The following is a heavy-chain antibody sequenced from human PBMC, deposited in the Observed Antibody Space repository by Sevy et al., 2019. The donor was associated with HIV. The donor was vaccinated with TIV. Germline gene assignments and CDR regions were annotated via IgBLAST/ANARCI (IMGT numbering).Heavy chain of an antibody. D-gene: IGHD1-26*01. Sequence: GGSLRLSCAASGFTFSNYAMSRVRQAPWKGLEWVSVISFSGSDTYYADSVKGRFTISRDNSKNTLYLQMNTLRAEDTAVYYCARDRVSGSYYAGDFDYWGQGTLVTVSS. V-gene: IGHV3-23*01. CDR2: ISFSGSDT. CDR3: ARDRVSGSYYAGDFDY. CDR1: GFTFSNYA. J-gene: IGHJ4*02.